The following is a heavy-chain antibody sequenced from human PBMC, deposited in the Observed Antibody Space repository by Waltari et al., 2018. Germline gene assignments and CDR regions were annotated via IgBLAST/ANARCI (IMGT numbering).Heavy chain of an antibody. CDR1: GCTFWSYS. D-gene: IGHD3-16*02. CDR3: ATAARRRDVGDLS. V-gene: IGHV3-48*01. J-gene: IGHJ4*02. Sequence: EVRLVESGGGVVQPGGSLRLSCGASGCTFWSYSMNWVRQAPGKGLEWVSYISGSSSTIYYADSVKGRFTISRDNAKNSMHLQMSSLRAEDTAVYYCATAARRRDVGDLSWGQGTLVTVSS. CDR2: ISGSSSTI.